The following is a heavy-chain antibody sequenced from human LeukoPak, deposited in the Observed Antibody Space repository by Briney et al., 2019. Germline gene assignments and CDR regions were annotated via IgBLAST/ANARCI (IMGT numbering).Heavy chain of an antibody. CDR3: AKSSYYDSSGYYREYYFDY. Sequence: GGSLRLSCAASRFTFSYYAMSWVRQAPGKGLEWVSGISGSGGSTYYADSVKGLFTISRDNSKNTLYLQMNSLRAEDTAVYYCAKSSYYDSSGYYREYYFDYWGPGTLVTVSS. D-gene: IGHD3-22*01. J-gene: IGHJ4*02. V-gene: IGHV3-23*01. CDR1: RFTFSYYA. CDR2: ISGSGGST.